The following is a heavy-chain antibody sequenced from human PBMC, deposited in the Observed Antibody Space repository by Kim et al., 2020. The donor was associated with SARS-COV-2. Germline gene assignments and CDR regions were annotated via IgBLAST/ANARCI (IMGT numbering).Heavy chain of an antibody. CDR2: ISYDGSNK. CDR3: AKDDRMYSSSSFFDY. J-gene: IGHJ4*01. D-gene: IGHD6-6*01. CDR1: GFTFSSYG. Sequence: GGSLRLSCAASGFTFSSYGMHWVRQAPGKGLEWVAVISYDGSNKYYADSVKGRFTISRDNSKNTLYLQMNSLRAEDTAVYYCAKDDRMYSSSSFFDYWG. V-gene: IGHV3-30*18.